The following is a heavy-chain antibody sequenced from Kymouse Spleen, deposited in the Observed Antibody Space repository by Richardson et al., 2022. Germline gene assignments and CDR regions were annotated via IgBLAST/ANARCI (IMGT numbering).Heavy chain of an antibody. CDR2: IKSKTDGGTT. CDR1: GFTFSNAW. V-gene: IGHV3-15*01. Sequence: EVQLVESGGGLVKPGGSLRLSCAASGFTFSNAWMSWVRQAPGKGLEWVGRIKSKTDGGTTDYAAPVKGRFTISRDDSKNTLYLQMNSLKTEDTAVYYCTTLAYCGGDCYSFDYWGQGTLVTVSS. J-gene: IGHJ4*02. D-gene: IGHD2-21*02. CDR3: TTLAYCGGDCYSFDY.